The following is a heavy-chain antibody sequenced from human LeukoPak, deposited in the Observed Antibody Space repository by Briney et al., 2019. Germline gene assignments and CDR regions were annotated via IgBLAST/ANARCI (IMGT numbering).Heavy chain of an antibody. CDR3: ARGRLATRVTPSISADFDY. Sequence: SETLSLTCAVFGGSFSNFYWTWIRQPPGKGLEWIGEINHSGRTNYNPSLKSRVSISVDTSRNQVSLKLTSVTAADTAVYYGARGRLATRVTPSISADFDYWGQGTLVTVSS. J-gene: IGHJ4*02. CDR2: INHSGRT. CDR1: GGSFSNFY. V-gene: IGHV4-34*01. D-gene: IGHD2-21*02.